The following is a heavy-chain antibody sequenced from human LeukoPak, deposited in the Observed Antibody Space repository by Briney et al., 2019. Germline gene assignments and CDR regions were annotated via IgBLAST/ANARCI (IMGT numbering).Heavy chain of an antibody. V-gene: IGHV1-69*13. CDR1: RGTFSSYA. J-gene: IGHJ6*02. Sequence: SVKVSCKASRGTFSSYAISWVRQAPGQGLEWMGGIIPIFGTANYAQKFQGRVTITADESTSTAYMELSSLRSEDTAVYYCARVSPPTGVVPALYYYYYGMDVWGQGTTVTVSS. D-gene: IGHD2-2*01. CDR3: ARVSPPTGVVPALYYYYYGMDV. CDR2: IIPIFGTA.